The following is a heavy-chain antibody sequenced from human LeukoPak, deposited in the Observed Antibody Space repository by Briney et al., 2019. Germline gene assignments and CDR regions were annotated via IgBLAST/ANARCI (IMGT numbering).Heavy chain of an antibody. CDR2: IYYSGST. J-gene: IGHJ5*02. Sequence: SQTLSLTCTVSIRFNRRGGYDWSWIRQHPGKGLECIGYIYYSGSTYYNPSLKSRVTISVDTSKNQFSLKLSSVTDAATAVYYCAVGYSGYDSPWFDPWGQGTLVTVSS. D-gene: IGHD5-12*01. V-gene: IGHV4-31*03. CDR3: AVGYSGYDSPWFDP. CDR1: IRFNRRGGYD.